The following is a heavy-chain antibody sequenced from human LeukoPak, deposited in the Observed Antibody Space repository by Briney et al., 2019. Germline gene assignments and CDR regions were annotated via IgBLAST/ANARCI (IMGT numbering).Heavy chain of an antibody. D-gene: IGHD5-18*01. V-gene: IGHV1-18*01. CDR2: ISAYNGKT. Sequence: ASEKLSCKASGYTCTSYGISWGRKPPGQGLEWKGCISAYNGKTNYAQKLQGRVTMTTAASTSTAYLELRSRRSDDTAVDYCARVDTVIVNWWGGADYYYGMDVWGQGTTVTVSS. CDR1: GYTCTSYG. CDR3: ARVDTVIVNWWGGADYYYGMDV. J-gene: IGHJ6*02.